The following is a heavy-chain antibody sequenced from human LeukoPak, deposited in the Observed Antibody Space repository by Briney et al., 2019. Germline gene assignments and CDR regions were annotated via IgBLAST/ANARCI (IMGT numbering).Heavy chain of an antibody. Sequence: GGSLRLSCAASGFTFSDYYMSWIRQAPGKGLEWVSYISSSGSTIYYADSVKGRFTISRDNSKNTLYPQMNSLRAEDTAVYYCAKDMGAAAGAIDYWGQGTLVTVSS. D-gene: IGHD6-13*01. CDR2: ISSSGSTI. V-gene: IGHV3-11*04. CDR1: GFTFSDYY. CDR3: AKDMGAAAGAIDY. J-gene: IGHJ4*02.